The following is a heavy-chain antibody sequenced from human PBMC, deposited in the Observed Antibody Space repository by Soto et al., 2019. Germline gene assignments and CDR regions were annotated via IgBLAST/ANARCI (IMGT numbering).Heavy chain of an antibody. CDR1: GFPFSSYV. Sequence: LRLSCAASGFPFSSYVMSWVRQAPGKGLEWVSGITGGGSNTFYADSVKGRFTISRDNSKNTLFLQMNSLGAEDTAVYYCAKDSNKYSSSLRGRYFDYWGQGIGVTVSS. V-gene: IGHV3-23*01. D-gene: IGHD4-4*01. CDR2: ITGGGSNT. CDR3: AKDSNKYSSSLRGRYFDY. J-gene: IGHJ4*02.